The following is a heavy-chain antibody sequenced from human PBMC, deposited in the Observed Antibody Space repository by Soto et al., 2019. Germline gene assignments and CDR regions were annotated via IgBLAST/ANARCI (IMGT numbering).Heavy chain of an antibody. CDR1: GGSISSGDYY. CDR2: IYYSGST. Sequence: QVQLQESGPGLVKPSQTLSLTCTVSGGSISSGDYYWSWIRQPTGKGLEWIGYIYYSGSTYYNPSLKSRVTISVDTSKNQFALKLSSVTAADTAVYYWARDNYYDSRRRGYFDYWGQGTLVTVSS. CDR3: ARDNYYDSRRRGYFDY. D-gene: IGHD3-22*01. V-gene: IGHV4-30-4*01. J-gene: IGHJ4*02.